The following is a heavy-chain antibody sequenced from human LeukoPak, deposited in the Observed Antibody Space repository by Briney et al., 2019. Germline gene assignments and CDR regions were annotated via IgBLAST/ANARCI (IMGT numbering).Heavy chain of an antibody. CDR1: GGSMTTYY. V-gene: IGHV4-59*01. CDR2: IYYSGST. CDR3: AREDGSGSYHY. D-gene: IGHD3-10*01. J-gene: IGHJ4*02. Sequence: SETLSLTCTVSGGSMTTYYWSWIRQPPGKGLEWIGYIYYSGSTNYNPSLKSRVTISVDTSKNQFSLKLSSVTAADTAVYYCAREDGSGSYHYWGQGTLVTVSS.